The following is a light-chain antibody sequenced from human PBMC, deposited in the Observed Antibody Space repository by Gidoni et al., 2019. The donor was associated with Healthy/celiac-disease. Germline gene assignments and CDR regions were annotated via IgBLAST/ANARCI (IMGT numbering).Light chain of an antibody. Sequence: QSALTQPASVSGSPGQSITISCTGTSSDVGSYNLVPWYPQHPGKAPKLMIYEGSKRPSGVSNRFSGSKSGNTASLTISGLQAEDEADYYCCSYAGSSTGGVFGGGTKLTVL. J-gene: IGLJ3*02. CDR2: EGS. V-gene: IGLV2-23*01. CDR3: CSYAGSSTGGV. CDR1: SSDVGSYNL.